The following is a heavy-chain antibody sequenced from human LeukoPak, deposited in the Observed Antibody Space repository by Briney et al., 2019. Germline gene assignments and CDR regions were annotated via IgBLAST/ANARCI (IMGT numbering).Heavy chain of an antibody. J-gene: IGHJ6*02. Sequence: ASVKVSCKASGYTFANYAMHWVRQAPGQSLEWMGWINSANGNTKYSQKFQGRVTITRDTSASTAYMELSSLRSEDTAVYYCARDGRLIVADYYYGMDVWGQGTMVTVSS. CDR1: GYTFANYA. V-gene: IGHV1-3*04. CDR3: ARDGRLIVADYYYGMDV. CDR2: INSANGNT. D-gene: IGHD1-26*01.